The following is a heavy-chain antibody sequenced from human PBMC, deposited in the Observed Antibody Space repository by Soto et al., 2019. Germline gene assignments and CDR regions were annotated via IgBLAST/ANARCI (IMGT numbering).Heavy chain of an antibody. V-gene: IGHV4-34*01. D-gene: IGHD3-10*01. J-gene: IGHJ4*02. Sequence: PSETLSLTCAVYGGSFSGYYWSWIRQPPGKGLEWIGEINHSGSTNYNPSLKSRVTISVDTSKNQFSRKLSSVTAADTAVYYCARRDRTYFGGGAPFDYWGRGTLVTVSS. CDR1: GGSFSGYY. CDR3: ARRDRTYFGGGAPFDY. CDR2: INHSGST.